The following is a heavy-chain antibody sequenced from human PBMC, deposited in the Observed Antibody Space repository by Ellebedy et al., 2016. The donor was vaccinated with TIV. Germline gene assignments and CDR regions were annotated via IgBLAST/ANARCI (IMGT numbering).Heavy chain of an antibody. CDR1: GFTLSSYW. V-gene: IGHV3-7*01. CDR2: IKQDGSEK. Sequence: GESLKISXAASGFTLSSYWMSWLRQAPGKGLEWVANIKQDGSEKYYVGSVKGRFTISRDNAKNSLYLQMNSLRAKDTAVYYCARHYRTMGDFWGQGTLVTVSS. J-gene: IGHJ4*02. CDR3: ARHYRTMGDF. D-gene: IGHD4/OR15-4a*01.